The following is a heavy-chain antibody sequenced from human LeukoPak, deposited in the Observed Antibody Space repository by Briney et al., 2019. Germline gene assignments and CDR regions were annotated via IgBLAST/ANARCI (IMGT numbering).Heavy chain of an antibody. V-gene: IGHV4-34*01. Sequence: SETLSLTCTVSGGSISSYYWSWIRQPPGKGLEWIGEINHSGSTNYNPSLKSRVTISVDTSKNQFSLKLSSVAAADTAVYDCARGRLYSINWGQGTLVTVSS. CDR3: ARGRLYSIN. CDR2: INHSGST. J-gene: IGHJ4*02. CDR1: GGSISSYY. D-gene: IGHD2-2*02.